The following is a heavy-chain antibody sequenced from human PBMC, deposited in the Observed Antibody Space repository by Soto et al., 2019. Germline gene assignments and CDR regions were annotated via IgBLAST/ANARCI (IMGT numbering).Heavy chain of an antibody. J-gene: IGHJ4*02. Sequence: PGGSLRLSCAASGFTFSSYSMNWVRQAPGKGLEWVSSISSSSSYIYYADSVKGRFTISRDNAKNSLYLQMNSLRAEDTAVYYCARALPSGAWDYYDSSGYYFDYWGQGTLVTVSS. D-gene: IGHD3-22*01. CDR3: ARALPSGAWDYYDSSGYYFDY. CDR2: ISSSSSYI. V-gene: IGHV3-21*01. CDR1: GFTFSSYS.